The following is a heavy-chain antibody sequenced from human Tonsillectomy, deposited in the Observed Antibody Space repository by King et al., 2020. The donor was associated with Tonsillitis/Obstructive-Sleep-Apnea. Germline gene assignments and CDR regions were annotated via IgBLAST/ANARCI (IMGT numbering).Heavy chain of an antibody. J-gene: IGHJ6*02. CDR2: ISGSGGST. CDR3: AKVVTADCYYSGMDC. CDR1: GVTFNSYA. V-gene: IGHV3-23*04. Sequence: VQLVESGGGLVQPGGSLRLSCAASGVTFNSYAMSWVRQAPGKGLEWVSVISGSGGSTYYADSVKGRFTISRDNSKKKLYLQMNSLRAEDTAVYYCAKVVTADCYYSGMDCWGQGTPVTVSS. D-gene: IGHD2-21*02.